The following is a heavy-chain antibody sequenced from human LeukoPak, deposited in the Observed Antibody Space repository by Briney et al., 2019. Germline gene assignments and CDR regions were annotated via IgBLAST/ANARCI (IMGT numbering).Heavy chain of an antibody. CDR3: ARTTEGGYTYGYFYYYYMDV. CDR1: AYSISSGYY. J-gene: IGHJ6*03. CDR2: IYHSEST. V-gene: IGHV4-38-2*02. D-gene: IGHD5-18*01. Sequence: SETLSLTCIVSAYSISSGYYWGWIRQPPGKGLEWIGSIYHSESTYYNPSLKSRVTISIDTSKNQFSLKLSSVTAADTAVYYCARTTEGGYTYGYFYYYYMDVWGKGTTVTISS.